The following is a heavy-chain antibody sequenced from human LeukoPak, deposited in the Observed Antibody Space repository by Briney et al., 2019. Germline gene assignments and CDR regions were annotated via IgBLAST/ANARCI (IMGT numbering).Heavy chain of an antibody. J-gene: IGHJ4*02. V-gene: IGHV3-9*01. D-gene: IGHD2-2*01. Sequence: GGSLRLSCAASGFTFDDYAMHWVRQAPGKGLEWVSGISWNSGSIGYADSVKGRFTISRDNAKNSLYLQMNSLRAEDTAVYYCAKGTLDIVVVPAAPKVYYFDYWGLGTLVTVSS. CDR3: AKGTLDIVVVPAAPKVYYFDY. CDR1: GFTFDDYA. CDR2: ISWNSGSI.